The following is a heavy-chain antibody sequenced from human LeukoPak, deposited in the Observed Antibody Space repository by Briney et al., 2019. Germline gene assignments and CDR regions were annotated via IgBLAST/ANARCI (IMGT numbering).Heavy chain of an antibody. Sequence: GASVKVSCKASGYTFTSYDINWVRQATGQGLEWMGWMNPNSGNTGYAQKFQGRVTMTRNTSLSTVYMELSILRSEDTAVYYCARGLNGANFDYWGQGTLVTVSS. CDR2: MNPNSGNT. J-gene: IGHJ4*02. CDR3: ARGLNGANFDY. CDR1: GYTFTSYD. D-gene: IGHD1-26*01. V-gene: IGHV1-8*01.